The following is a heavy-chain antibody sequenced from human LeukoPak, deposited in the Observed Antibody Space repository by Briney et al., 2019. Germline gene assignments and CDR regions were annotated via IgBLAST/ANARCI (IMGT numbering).Heavy chain of an antibody. D-gene: IGHD2-2*01. CDR1: GDSMSFAY. Sequence: SETLSLTCTVSGDSMSFAYWTWLRQSPGKGLEWIGYIYYSGSTKYNPSLRSRVTMSIDTSKKQFTLKLSSVTAADTAVYYCARGGVLVVPAAPPFDYWGQGTLVTVSS. V-gene: IGHV4-59*08. CDR2: IYYSGST. J-gene: IGHJ4*02. CDR3: ARGGVLVVPAAPPFDY.